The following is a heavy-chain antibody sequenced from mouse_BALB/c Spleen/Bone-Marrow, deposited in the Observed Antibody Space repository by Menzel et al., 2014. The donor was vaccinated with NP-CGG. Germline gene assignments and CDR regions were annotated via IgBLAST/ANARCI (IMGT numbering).Heavy chain of an antibody. D-gene: IGHD2-10*02. CDR3: ARDVGYGNYFVY. Sequence: EVMLVESGGGLVQPGDSLRLSCATSGFTFSDFYMEWVRQPPGKRLEWIAASRNKAKYYTTEYSASVKGRFIVSRDTSRSVLYLQMNALRAEDTAIYYCARDVGYGNYFVYWGQGTLVTVSA. CDR1: GFTFSDFY. V-gene: IGHV7-1*02. CDR2: SRNKAKYYTT. J-gene: IGHJ3*01.